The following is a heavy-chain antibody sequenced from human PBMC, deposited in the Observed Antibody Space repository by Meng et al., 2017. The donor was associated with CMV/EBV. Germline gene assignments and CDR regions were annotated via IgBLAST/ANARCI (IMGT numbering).Heavy chain of an antibody. V-gene: IGHV3-9*01. CDR2: ISWNSGSI. CDR3: ASCSGYDYYFDY. Sequence: SLKISCAASGFTFDDYAMHWVRQAPGKGLEWVSGISWNSGSIGYADSVKGRFTISRDNAKNSLYLQMNSLRAEDTALYYCASCSGYDYYFDYWGQGTLVTVSS. D-gene: IGHD5-12*01. J-gene: IGHJ4*02. CDR1: GFTFDDYA.